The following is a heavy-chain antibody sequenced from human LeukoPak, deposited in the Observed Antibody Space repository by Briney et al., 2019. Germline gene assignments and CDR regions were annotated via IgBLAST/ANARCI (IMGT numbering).Heavy chain of an antibody. J-gene: IGHJ3*02. V-gene: IGHV1-24*01. CDR2: FDPEDGET. CDR3: ATSSGWYNDAFDI. Sequence: ASVKVSCKVSGYTLTELSMHWVRQAPGKGLEWMGGFDPEDGETIYAQKFQGRVTMTRDMSTSTVYMELSSLRSEDTAVYYCATSSGWYNDAFDIWGQGTMVTVSS. CDR1: GYTLTELS. D-gene: IGHD6-19*01.